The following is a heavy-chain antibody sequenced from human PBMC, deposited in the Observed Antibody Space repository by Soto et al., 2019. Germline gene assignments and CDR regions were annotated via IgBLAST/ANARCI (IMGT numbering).Heavy chain of an antibody. Sequence: VKRDGKASGYALTGHHSDWVRQAPGQGREWMGLINPSAGSTSYAQSFQGRVTMTRDKSTSTVFMDLSSLRSEETAIYYCATPSGYWGQGTLVIGS. CDR2: INPSAGST. D-gene: IGHD3-10*01. CDR3: ATPSGY. V-gene: IGHV1-46*01. J-gene: IGHJ4*02. CDR1: GYALTGHH.